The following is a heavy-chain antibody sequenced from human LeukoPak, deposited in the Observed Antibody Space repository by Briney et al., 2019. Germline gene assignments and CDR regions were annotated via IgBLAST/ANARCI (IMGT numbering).Heavy chain of an antibody. D-gene: IGHD3-16*01. CDR3: AKGTTFGFPGYFQH. V-gene: IGHV3-21*04. CDR2: ISSSSSYI. Sequence: PGGSLRLSCAASGFTFSSYSMNWVRQAPGKGLEWVSSISSSSSYIYYADSVKGRFTISRDNSKNTLYLQMNSLRAEDTAVYYCAKGTTFGFPGYFQHWGQGTLVTVSS. J-gene: IGHJ1*01. CDR1: GFTFSSYS.